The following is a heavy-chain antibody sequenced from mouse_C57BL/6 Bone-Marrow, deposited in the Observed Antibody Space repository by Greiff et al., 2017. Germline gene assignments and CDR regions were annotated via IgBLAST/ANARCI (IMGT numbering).Heavy chain of an antibody. J-gene: IGHJ2*01. V-gene: IGHV7-3*01. Sequence: EVQLQESGGGLVQPGGSLSLSCAASGFTFTDYYMSWVRQPPGKALEWLGFIRNKANGYTTEYSASVKDRFTISRDNSQSILYLQMNALRAQDSATYYGARYKESRGSSPYCDYWGQGTTLTVSS. CDR2: IRNKANGYTT. CDR3: ARYKESRGSSPYCDY. D-gene: IGHD1-1*01. CDR1: GFTFTDYY.